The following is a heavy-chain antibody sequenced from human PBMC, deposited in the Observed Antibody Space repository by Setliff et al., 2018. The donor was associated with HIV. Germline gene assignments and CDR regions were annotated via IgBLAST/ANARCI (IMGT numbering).Heavy chain of an antibody. D-gene: IGHD6-19*01. J-gene: IGHJ4*02. CDR2: IKSKSDDGTT. Sequence: PSETLSLSCAASGFTFSNAWMSWVRQAPGKGLEWVGRIKSKSDDGTTDYAAPVKGRFTISRDDSKNTLYLQMKSLKTEDTAVYYCTTEVFRQWLVGDYWGQGTLVTVSS. CDR1: GFTFSNAW. CDR3: TTEVFRQWLVGDY. V-gene: IGHV3-15*01.